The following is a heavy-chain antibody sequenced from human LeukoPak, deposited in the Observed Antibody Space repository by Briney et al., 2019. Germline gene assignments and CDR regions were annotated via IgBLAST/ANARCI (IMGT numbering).Heavy chain of an antibody. J-gene: IGHJ5*01. CDR3: ARGSMVRGFDS. CDR2: TYTSGST. Sequence: SETLSLTCSVSGGFLMSYYWTWIRQSAGKGLEFIGRTYTSGSTDYNPSPKSRITLSIDRSKNQFSLKLRSVTAADTAIYYCARGSMVRGFDSWGQGTLVTVSS. D-gene: IGHD4/OR15-4a*01. V-gene: IGHV4-4*07. CDR1: GGFLMSYY.